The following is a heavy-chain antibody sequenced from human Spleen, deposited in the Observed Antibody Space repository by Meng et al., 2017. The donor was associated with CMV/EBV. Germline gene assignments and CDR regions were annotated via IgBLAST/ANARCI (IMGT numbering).Heavy chain of an antibody. CDR2: IIPVLGIA. D-gene: IGHD2-2*01. CDR1: GGTFSSYA. J-gene: IGHJ5*02. CDR3: AGGAGVQLRGNWFDP. V-gene: IGHV1-69*10. Sequence: SGGTFSSYAISWVRQAPGQGLGWMGGIIPVLGIANYAQKFQGRVTITADKSTSTAYMELSSLRSEDTAVYYCAGGAGVQLRGNWFDPWGQGTLVTVSS.